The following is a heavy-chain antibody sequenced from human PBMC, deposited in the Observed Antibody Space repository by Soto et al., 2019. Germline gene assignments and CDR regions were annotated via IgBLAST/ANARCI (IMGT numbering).Heavy chain of an antibody. J-gene: IGHJ6*02. Sequence: QVQLVQSGAEVKKPGASVKVSCEASEYTFIGFHLHWVRQAPGQGLEWMGWINPKSGDTKYAQKFDGRVTLTRDTSITTGYMELSRLESNDTAVYYCAKGLWTVGHCTGGSCYDGMDVWGQGTTVTVSS. V-gene: IGHV1-2*02. CDR1: EYTFIGFH. D-gene: IGHD2-15*01. CDR2: INPKSGDT. CDR3: AKGLWTVGHCTGGSCYDGMDV.